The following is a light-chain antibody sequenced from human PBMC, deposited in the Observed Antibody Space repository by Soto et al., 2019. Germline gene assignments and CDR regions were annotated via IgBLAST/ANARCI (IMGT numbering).Light chain of an antibody. Sequence: EIVLTQSPGTLSLSPGERSTLSCRASQSVSSSYLAWYQQKPGQAPRLLIYGASRRATGVPDRFSGGGSGTDFTLTISRLEPEDFAVYYRQHFVNSLTWTFGQGTKVDI. CDR3: QHFVNSLTWT. CDR1: QSVSSSY. V-gene: IGKV3-20*01. J-gene: IGKJ1*01. CDR2: GAS.